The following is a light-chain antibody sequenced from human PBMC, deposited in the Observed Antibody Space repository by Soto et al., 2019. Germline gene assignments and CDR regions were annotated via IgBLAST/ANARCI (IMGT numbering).Light chain of an antibody. CDR2: WAS. CDR1: QSVLYSSNNKNY. Sequence: IVMTQSPDSLAVSLGERATINCKSSQSVLYSSNNKNYLAWYQQRPGQPPKLLIYWASTRESGVPDRFSGSGSGTDFTLTITSLQAEDVAFYYCQQYESTPPTFGQRTKLEIK. V-gene: IGKV4-1*01. J-gene: IGKJ2*01. CDR3: QQYESTPPT.